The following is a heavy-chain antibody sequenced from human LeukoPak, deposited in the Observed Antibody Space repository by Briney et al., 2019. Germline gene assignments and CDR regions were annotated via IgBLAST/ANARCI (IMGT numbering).Heavy chain of an antibody. D-gene: IGHD5-24*01. Sequence: GGSLRLSCAASGFTFGDYYMSWIRQAPGKGLEWVSYISSSGSTIYYADSVKGRFTISRDNAKNSLYLQMNSLRAEDTAVYYCARYSGRWLQSDFDYWGQGTLVTVSS. CDR3: ARYSGRWLQSDFDY. V-gene: IGHV3-11*04. CDR2: ISSSGSTI. CDR1: GFTFGDYY. J-gene: IGHJ4*02.